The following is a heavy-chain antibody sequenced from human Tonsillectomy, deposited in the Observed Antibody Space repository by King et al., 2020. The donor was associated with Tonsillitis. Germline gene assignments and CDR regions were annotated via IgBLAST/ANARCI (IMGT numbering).Heavy chain of an antibody. V-gene: IGHV3-74*01. D-gene: IGHD3-10*01. CDR1: GFTFSTYW. J-gene: IGHJ4*02. Sequence: VQLVESGGDLVQPGGSLRLSCAASGFTFSTYWMHWVRQAPGKGLVWVSHITSDGSRTTYADSVKGRFTISRDNAKNTLYLQMNSLRAEDTAVYYCVRDSVASGSYDSWGQGTLDTVSS. CDR2: ITSDGSRT. CDR3: VRDSVASGSYDS.